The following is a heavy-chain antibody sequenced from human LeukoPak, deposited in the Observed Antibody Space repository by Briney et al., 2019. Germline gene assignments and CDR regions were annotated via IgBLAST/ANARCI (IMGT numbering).Heavy chain of an antibody. CDR3: ARGHGGTTP. J-gene: IGHJ5*02. Sequence: SETQSLTCAVYGGSFSGYYWSWIRQPPGKGLEWIGEINHSGSTNYNPSLKSRVTISVDTSKNQFSLKLSSVTAADTAVYYCARGHGGTTPWGQGTLVTVSS. V-gene: IGHV4-34*01. CDR2: INHSGST. D-gene: IGHD1-1*01. CDR1: GGSFSGYY.